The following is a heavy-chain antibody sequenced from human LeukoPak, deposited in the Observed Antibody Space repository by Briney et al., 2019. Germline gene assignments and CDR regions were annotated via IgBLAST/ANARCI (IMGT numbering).Heavy chain of an antibody. CDR1: GFTFSSYS. Sequence: GSLRLSCAASGFTFSSYSMNWVRQPPGKGLEWIGEINHSGSTNYNPSLKSRVTISVDTSKNQFSLKLSSVTAADTAVYYCARLPIVVVPAAMTPLDAFDIWGQGTMVTVSS. J-gene: IGHJ3*02. D-gene: IGHD2-2*01. V-gene: IGHV4-34*01. CDR2: INHSGST. CDR3: ARLPIVVVPAAMTPLDAFDI.